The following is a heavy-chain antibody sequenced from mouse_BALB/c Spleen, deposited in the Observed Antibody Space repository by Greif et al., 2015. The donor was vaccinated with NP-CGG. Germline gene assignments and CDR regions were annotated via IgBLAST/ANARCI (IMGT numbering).Heavy chain of an antibody. D-gene: IGHD2-14*01. Sequence: QVQLQQSGAELVKPGASVKLSCKASGYTFTSYYMYWVKQRPGQGLEWIGEINPSNGGTNFNEKFKSKATLTVDKSSSPAYMQLSSLTSEDSAVYYCAAYYRYDYYAMDYWGQGTSVTVSS. V-gene: IGHV1S81*02. CDR3: AAYYRYDYYAMDY. CDR1: GYTFTSYY. J-gene: IGHJ4*01. CDR2: INPSNGGT.